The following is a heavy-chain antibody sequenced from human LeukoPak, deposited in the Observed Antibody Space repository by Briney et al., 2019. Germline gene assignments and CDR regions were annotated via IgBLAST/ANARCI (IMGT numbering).Heavy chain of an antibody. V-gene: IGHV3-21*01. J-gene: IGHJ4*02. CDR3: ARDGKHSSSWDY. Sequence: PGGSLRLSCAASGFTFSNYWMHWVRQAPGKGLEWVSSISSSSSYIYYADSVKGRFTISRDNAKNSLYLQMNSLRAEDTAVYYCARDGKHSSSWDYWGQGTLATVSS. CDR2: ISSSSSYI. D-gene: IGHD6-13*01. CDR1: GFTFSNYW.